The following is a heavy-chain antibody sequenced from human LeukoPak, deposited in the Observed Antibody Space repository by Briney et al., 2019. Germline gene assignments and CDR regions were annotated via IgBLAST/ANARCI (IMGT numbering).Heavy chain of an antibody. J-gene: IGHJ4*02. CDR1: GGSISSSSYY. CDR2: IHYSGST. CDR3: AREGGYYDYVWGSYRYFDY. Sequence: SETLSLTCTVSGGSISSSSYYWAWIRQPPGKGLEWIGSIHYSGSTYYNPSLQSRVTISIDTSKNQFSLKLSSVTAADTAVYYCAREGGYYDYVWGSYRYFDYWGQGTLVTVSS. D-gene: IGHD3-16*02. V-gene: IGHV4-39*07.